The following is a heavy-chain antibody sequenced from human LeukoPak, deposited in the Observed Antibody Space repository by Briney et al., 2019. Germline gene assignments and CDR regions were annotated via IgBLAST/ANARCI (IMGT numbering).Heavy chain of an antibody. D-gene: IGHD3-10*01. J-gene: IGHJ4*02. CDR3: ARRFLYYFDY. CDR2: INHSGST. Sequence: SETLSLTCAVYGGSFSGYYWSWIRQPPGKGLEWIGEINHSGSTNYNPSLKSRVTISVDTSKNQFSLKLSSVTAADTAVYYCARRFLYYFDYWGQGTLVTVSS. V-gene: IGHV4-34*01. CDR1: GGSFSGYY.